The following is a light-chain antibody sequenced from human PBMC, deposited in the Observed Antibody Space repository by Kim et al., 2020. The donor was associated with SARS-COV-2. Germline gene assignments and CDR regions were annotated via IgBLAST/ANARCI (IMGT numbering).Light chain of an antibody. V-gene: IGLV2-14*03. CDR1: SSDIGAFKY. Sequence: GQSITISCTGTSSDIGAFKYVSWFQQHPGKAPNLMIYDVTGRPSGISNRFSGSTSGNTASLTISGLQAEDEADYYCSSYTTANTRLFGTGTKVTVL. J-gene: IGLJ1*01. CDR3: SSYTTANTRL. CDR2: DVT.